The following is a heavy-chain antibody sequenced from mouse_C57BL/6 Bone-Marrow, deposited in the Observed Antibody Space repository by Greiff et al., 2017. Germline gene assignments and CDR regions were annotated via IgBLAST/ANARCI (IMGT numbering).Heavy chain of an antibody. V-gene: IGHV1-4*01. CDR1: GYTFTSYT. CDR3: GRRNYGGY. CDR2: INPSSGYT. J-gene: IGHJ2*01. Sequence: VQLQQSGAELARPGASVKMSCKASGYTFTSYTMHWVKQRPGQGLEWIGYINPSSGYTKYNQKIKDKATLTADKSASTAYKQLISVTSEDSAVYYCGRRNYGGYWGQGTTLTVSS. D-gene: IGHD1-1*01.